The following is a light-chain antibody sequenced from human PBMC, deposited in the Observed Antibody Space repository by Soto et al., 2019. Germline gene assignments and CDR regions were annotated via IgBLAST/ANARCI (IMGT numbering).Light chain of an antibody. V-gene: IGLV1-51*01. J-gene: IGLJ1*01. CDR3: ATWDTTLSVYV. CDR1: SSYIGNNF. CDR2: AND. Sequence: QSVLTQPPSVSAAPGQTVSISCSGSSSYIGNNFVSWYQHLPGTAPKLLILANDKRPSGIPDRFSGSKSDTSATLGIIALQAGDEADYYCATWDTTLSVYVFGTGTKVTVL.